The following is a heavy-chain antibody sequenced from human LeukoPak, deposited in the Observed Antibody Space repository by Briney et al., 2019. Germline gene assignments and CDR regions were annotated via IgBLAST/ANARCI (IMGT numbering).Heavy chain of an antibody. CDR2: INQDGTDK. CDR3: ARVGSYEFDY. V-gene: IGHV3-7*01. J-gene: IGHJ4*02. CDR1: GFNFRSHW. D-gene: IGHD1-26*01. Sequence: GGSLRLSCGASGFNFRSHWLSWVRQAPGKGLESVANINQDGTDKYYVDSLKGRFTISRDNAKNSLYLQMNSLRAEDTAVYYCARVGSYEFDYWGQGTLVTVSS.